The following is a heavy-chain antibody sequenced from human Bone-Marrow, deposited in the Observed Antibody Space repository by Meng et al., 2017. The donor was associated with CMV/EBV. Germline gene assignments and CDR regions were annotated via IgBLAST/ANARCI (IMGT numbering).Heavy chain of an antibody. CDR1: RFTLRSYG. D-gene: IGHD3-16*01. CDR2: ISGSGGSA. Sequence: GGSLRLSCAASRFTLRSYGMSWVRQAPGKGLEWVSSISGSGGSAYYADSVKGRFTISRDNSKNTIYLHMTSLSVEDTAIYYCVKEGGGFDIWGQGTMVTV. V-gene: IGHV3-23*01. CDR3: VKEGGGFDI. J-gene: IGHJ3*02.